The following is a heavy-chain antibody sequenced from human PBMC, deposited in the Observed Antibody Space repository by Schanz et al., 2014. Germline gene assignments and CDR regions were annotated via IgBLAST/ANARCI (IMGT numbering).Heavy chain of an antibody. V-gene: IGHV4-34*01. CDR2: IYHTGST. Sequence: VQLVESGGGFVQPGGSLGLSCVVSGFTVSSDHMSWIRQPPGKGLEWIGEIYHTGSTNYNPSLKSQVTISVDTSKNQFSLKLSSVTAADTAVYYCARGNNFDYGDAFFNYYYYYMDVWGKGTTXTVSS. CDR1: GFTVSSDH. J-gene: IGHJ6*03. CDR3: ARGNNFDYGDAFFNYYYYYMDV. D-gene: IGHD4-17*01.